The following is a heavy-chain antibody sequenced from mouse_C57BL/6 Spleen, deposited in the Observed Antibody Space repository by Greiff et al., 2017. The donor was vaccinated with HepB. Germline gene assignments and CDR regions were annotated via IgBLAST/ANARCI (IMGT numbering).Heavy chain of an antibody. CDR3: ARGGLRWAMDY. Sequence: QVQLKQSGPELVKPGASVKISCKASGYAFSSSWMNWVKQRPGKGLEWIGRIYPGDGDTNYNGKFKGKATLTADKSSSTAYMQLSSLTSEDSAVYFCARGGLRWAMDYWGQGTSVTVSS. CDR2: IYPGDGDT. V-gene: IGHV1-82*01. J-gene: IGHJ4*01. D-gene: IGHD2-3*01. CDR1: GYAFSSSW.